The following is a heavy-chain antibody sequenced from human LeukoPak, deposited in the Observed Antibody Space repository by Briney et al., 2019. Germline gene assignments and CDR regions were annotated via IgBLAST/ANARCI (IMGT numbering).Heavy chain of an antibody. CDR1: GYTFTGYF. D-gene: IGHD5-18*01. CDR2: INPNSGGT. V-gene: IGHV1-2*02. Sequence: ASVKVSCKASGYTFTGYFMHWVRQAPGQGLEWMGWINPNSGGTNYAQKFQGRVTMTRDTSISTTYMELSRLRSDDTAVYYCAREIPDTAMAHWGQGTLVTVSS. CDR3: AREIPDTAMAH. J-gene: IGHJ4*02.